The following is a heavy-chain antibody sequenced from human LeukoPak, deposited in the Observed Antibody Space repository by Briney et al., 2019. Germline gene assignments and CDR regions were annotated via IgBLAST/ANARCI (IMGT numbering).Heavy chain of an antibody. V-gene: IGHV6-1*01. CDR2: TYYRSKWYN. Sequence: SQTLSLTCAISGDSVSSNSAAWNWIRQSPSRGLEWLGRTYYRSKWYNEYAVSVKSRITIEPDTSKNQFSLKLSSVTAADTAVYYCAREGGHSSSWSSLEGAFDIWGQGTMVTVSS. J-gene: IGHJ3*02. CDR1: GDSVSSNSAA. CDR3: AREGGHSSSWSSLEGAFDI. D-gene: IGHD6-13*01.